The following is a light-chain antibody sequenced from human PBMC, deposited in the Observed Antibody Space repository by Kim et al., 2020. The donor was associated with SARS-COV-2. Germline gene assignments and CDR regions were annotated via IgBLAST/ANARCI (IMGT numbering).Light chain of an antibody. V-gene: IGKV1-5*03. Sequence: SAFGGDRVTITWRASQSISGWLAWYQQRPGNAPKLLNYKASTLESGVPSRFSGSGSGAEFTITISSLQPDDSATYYCQHYNSYSGTFGRGTKLEI. CDR2: KAS. CDR3: QHYNSYSGT. J-gene: IGKJ4*02. CDR1: QSISGW.